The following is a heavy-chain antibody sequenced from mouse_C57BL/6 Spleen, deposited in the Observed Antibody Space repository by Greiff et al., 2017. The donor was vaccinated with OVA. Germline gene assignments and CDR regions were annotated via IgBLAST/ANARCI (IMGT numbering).Heavy chain of an antibody. CDR3: ARGLYYGSNLWYFDV. Sequence: QVQLKQSGSELRSPGSSVKLSCKDFDSEVFPIAYMSWVRQKPGHGFEWIGGILPSIGRTIYGEKFEDKATLDADTLSNTAYLELNSLTSEDSAIYYCARGLYYGSNLWYFDVWGTGTTVTVSS. J-gene: IGHJ1*03. CDR2: ILPSIGRT. D-gene: IGHD1-1*01. CDR1: DSEVFPIAY. V-gene: IGHV15-2*01.